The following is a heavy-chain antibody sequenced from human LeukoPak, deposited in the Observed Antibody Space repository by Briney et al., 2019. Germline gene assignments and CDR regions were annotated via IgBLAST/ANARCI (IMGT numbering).Heavy chain of an antibody. D-gene: IGHD1-26*01. CDR1: GFTFSDYS. CDR2: ISRTSRHV. CDR3: VRDLMSMGATTAYLHH. V-gene: IGHV3-21*01. J-gene: IGHJ1*01. Sequence: GGSLRLSCAASGFTFSDYSMNWVCQAPGKGLEWVASISRTSRHVYYAGSVKGRFTISRDNAKNSLYLQMNSLRAEDMAVYFCVRDLMSMGATTAYLHHWGQGTLVTVSS.